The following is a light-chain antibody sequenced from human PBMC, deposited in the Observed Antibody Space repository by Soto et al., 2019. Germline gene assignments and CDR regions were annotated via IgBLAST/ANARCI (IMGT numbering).Light chain of an antibody. CDR1: SSDVGGYNY. Sequence: QSALTQPPSASGSPGQSVTISCTGTSSDVGGYNYVSWHQQHSGKAPNLMIYEVSKRPSGVPDRFSGSKSGNTASLTVSGLQAEDEADYYCSSYAGSNNFVVFGGGTKLTAL. CDR2: EVS. CDR3: SSYAGSNNFVV. V-gene: IGLV2-8*01. J-gene: IGLJ2*01.